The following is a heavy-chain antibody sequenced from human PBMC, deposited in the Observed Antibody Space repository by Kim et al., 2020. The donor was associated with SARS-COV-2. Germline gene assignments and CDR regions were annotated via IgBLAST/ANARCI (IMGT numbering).Heavy chain of an antibody. CDR2: ISWNSGSI. V-gene: IGHV3-9*01. J-gene: IGHJ6*02. D-gene: IGHD3-9*01. Sequence: GGSLRLSCAASGFIFDDHAMHWVRQAPGKGLEWVSGISWNSGSIYYADSVRGRFTISRDNAKNSLYLQMNSLRAEDTALYYCGKDMGILTGNGIDVWGQGNTVTVS. CDR3: GKDMGILTGNGIDV. CDR1: GFIFDDHA.